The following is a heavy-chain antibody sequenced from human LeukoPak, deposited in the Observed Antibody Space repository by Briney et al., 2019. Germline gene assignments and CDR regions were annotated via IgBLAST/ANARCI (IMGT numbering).Heavy chain of an antibody. CDR2: ISYDGSNK. CDR1: GFTFSSYG. D-gene: IGHD3-3*01. Sequence: PGRSLRLSCAASGFTFSSYGMHWVRQAPGKGLEWVAVISYDGSNKYYADSVKGRFTISRDNSKNTLYLQMNSLRAEDTAVYYCARDGLRIGDDFWSGYPTNWFDPWGQGTLVTVSS. CDR3: ARDGLRIGDDFWSGYPTNWFDP. V-gene: IGHV3-30*03. J-gene: IGHJ5*02.